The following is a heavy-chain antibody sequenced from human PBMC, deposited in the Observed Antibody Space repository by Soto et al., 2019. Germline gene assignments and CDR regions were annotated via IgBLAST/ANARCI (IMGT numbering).Heavy chain of an antibody. Sequence: SETLSLTCTVSGGSISSGGYYWSWIRQHPGKGLEWIGYIYYSGSTYYNPSLKSRVTISVDTSKNQFSLKLSSVTAADTAVYYCAREVISGGGVDYWGQGTLVTVSS. V-gene: IGHV4-31*02. CDR2: IYYSGST. D-gene: IGHD3-10*01. CDR1: GGSISSGGYY. J-gene: IGHJ4*02. CDR3: AREVISGGGVDY.